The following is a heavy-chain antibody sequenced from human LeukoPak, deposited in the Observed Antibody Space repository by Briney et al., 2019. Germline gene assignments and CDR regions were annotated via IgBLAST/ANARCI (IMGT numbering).Heavy chain of an antibody. V-gene: IGHV4-34*01. Sequence: NPSETLSLTCAVYGGSFSGYYWSWIRQPPGKGLEWIGEINHSGSTNYNPSLKSRVTISVDTSKNQFSLKLSSVTAADTAVYYCARSPRYYDISTALGYYYYGMDVWGKGTTVTVSS. J-gene: IGHJ6*04. CDR1: GGSFSGYY. CDR2: INHSGST. CDR3: ARSPRYYDISTALGYYYYGMDV. D-gene: IGHD3-9*01.